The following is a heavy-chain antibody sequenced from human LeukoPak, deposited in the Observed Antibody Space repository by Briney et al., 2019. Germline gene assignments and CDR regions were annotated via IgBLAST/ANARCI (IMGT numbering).Heavy chain of an antibody. CDR3: ATGTEQQWLSLDY. V-gene: IGHV3-15*01. CDR1: GFTLKNAW. D-gene: IGHD6-19*01. J-gene: IGHJ4*02. Sequence: GGSLRLSCVASGFTLKNAWMSWVRQAPGKGLEWVGRIRSKTDGGTTDYAAPVKGRFTISRDDSKNTLYLQMNSLRTEDTAVYFCATGTEQQWLSLDYWGQGTLVTVSS. CDR2: IRSKTDGGTT.